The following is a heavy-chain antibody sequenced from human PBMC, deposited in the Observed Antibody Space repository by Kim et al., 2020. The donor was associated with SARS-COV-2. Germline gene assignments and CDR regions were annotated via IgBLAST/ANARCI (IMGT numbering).Heavy chain of an antibody. D-gene: IGHD3-9*01. CDR2: TYCRSKWYN. CDR3: ASYDILTGPLDAFDI. J-gene: IGHJ3*02. CDR1: GDSVSSNSAA. V-gene: IGHV6-1*01. Sequence: SQTLSLTCAISGDSVSSNSAAWNWIRQSPSRGLEWLGRTYCRSKWYNDYAVSVKSRITINPDTSKNQFSLQLNSVTPEDTAVYYCASYDILTGPLDAFDIWGQGTMVTVSS.